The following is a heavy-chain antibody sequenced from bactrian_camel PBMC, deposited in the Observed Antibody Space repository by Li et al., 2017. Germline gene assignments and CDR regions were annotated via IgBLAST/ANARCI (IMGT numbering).Heavy chain of an antibody. CDR1: SGYPSTNC. V-gene: IGHV3S54*01. Sequence: QLVESGGASVQAGGSLNLSCAASSGYPSTNCMGWFRQAPGKEREGVASISTVGGGTTYSDSVKGRFTISRDNAKNTLYLQLSSLKTEDTAMYYCAKDNFLYSPTDPYYAQGTQVTVS. CDR2: ISTVGGGT. J-gene: IGHJ4*01. D-gene: IGHD1*01.